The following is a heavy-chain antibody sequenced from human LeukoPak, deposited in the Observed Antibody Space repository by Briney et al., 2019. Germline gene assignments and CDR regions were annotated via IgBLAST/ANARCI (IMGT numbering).Heavy chain of an antibody. Sequence: GSSVKVSCKASGGTFISYAISWVRQAPGQGLGWMGGIIPIFGTANYAQKFQGRVTITTDESTSTAYMELSSLRSEDTAVYYCARGRSSWYRAFDIWGQGTMVTVSS. V-gene: IGHV1-69*05. CDR2: IIPIFGTA. CDR3: ARGRSSWYRAFDI. J-gene: IGHJ3*02. D-gene: IGHD6-13*01. CDR1: GGTFISYA.